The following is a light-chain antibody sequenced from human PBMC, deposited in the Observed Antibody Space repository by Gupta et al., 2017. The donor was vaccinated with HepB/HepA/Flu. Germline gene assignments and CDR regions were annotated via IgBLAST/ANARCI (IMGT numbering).Light chain of an antibody. CDR3: QTWDSSSTVV. CDR1: KLGDNF. CDR2: RDT. V-gene: IGLV3-1*01. Sequence: SYELTQPPSLSVSPGQTASVTCSGDKLGDNFASWYQQKPGQSPVLVIYRDTKRPSGIPERCSGSNSGNTATLTISGTQAMDEADYYWQTWDSSSTVVFGGGTKLTVL. J-gene: IGLJ2*01.